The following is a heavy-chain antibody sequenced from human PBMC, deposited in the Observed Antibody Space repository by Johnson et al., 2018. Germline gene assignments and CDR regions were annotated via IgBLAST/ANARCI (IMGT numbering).Heavy chain of an antibody. CDR3: ARFASTDTTRANAFDI. CDR2: ISWTGGDT. D-gene: IGHD2/OR15-2a*01. CDR1: GFTFGAYG. V-gene: IGHV3-20*01. J-gene: IGHJ3*02. Sequence: VQLQESGGGVVRPGGSLRLSCAASGFTFGAYGMSWVRKGPGRGLEWVAGISWTGGDTSYADSVQGRFTISRDNAKNSLYLQMTSLRVEDTALYHCARFASTDTTRANAFDIWGQGTMVTVSS.